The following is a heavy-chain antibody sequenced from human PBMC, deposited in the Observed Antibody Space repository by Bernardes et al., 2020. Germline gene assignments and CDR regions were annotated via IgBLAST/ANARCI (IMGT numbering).Heavy chain of an antibody. CDR3: ARGAYDSSGYYWDNNWLDS. Sequence: GGSLRLSCAASGFTFSGSEMSWVRQAPGKGLEWVSYITSSGSTIYYADSVKGRFTISRDNAKKSLYLQMNSLRAEDTAVYYCARGAYDSSGYYWDNNWLDSWGQGTLVTVSS. CDR1: GFTFSGSE. J-gene: IGHJ5*01. V-gene: IGHV3-48*03. CDR2: ITSSGSTI. D-gene: IGHD3-22*01.